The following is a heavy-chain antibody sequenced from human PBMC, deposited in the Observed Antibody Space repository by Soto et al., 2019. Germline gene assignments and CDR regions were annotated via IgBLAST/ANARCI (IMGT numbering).Heavy chain of an antibody. CDR3: ARRAEDHYFYYMGV. J-gene: IGHJ6*03. CDR2: IRPYNGDT. CDR1: GYSFSSYG. V-gene: IGHV1-18*01. D-gene: IGHD1-26*01. Sequence: QAQLVQSGSGVKRPGASVKVSCKASGYSFSSYGIVWVRQAPGQGLEWMGWIRPYNGDTNSAQKFQGRVTLTTDTSTSTAYMELRSLRYDDTAVYYCARRAEDHYFYYMGVWGKGTTVTVSS.